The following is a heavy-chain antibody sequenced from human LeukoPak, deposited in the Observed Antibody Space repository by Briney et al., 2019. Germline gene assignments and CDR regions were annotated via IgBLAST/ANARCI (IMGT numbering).Heavy chain of an antibody. Sequence: ASVKVSCKASGYTFTSYDINWVRQATGQGLEWMGWMNPNSGNTGYARKFQGRVTMTRNTSMSTAYMELSSLRSEDTAVYYCARGGTAYYYGSGSSYFDYWGQGTLVTVSS. CDR2: MNPNSGNT. V-gene: IGHV1-8*01. CDR1: GYTFTSYD. J-gene: IGHJ4*02. D-gene: IGHD3-10*01. CDR3: ARGGTAYYYGSGSSYFDY.